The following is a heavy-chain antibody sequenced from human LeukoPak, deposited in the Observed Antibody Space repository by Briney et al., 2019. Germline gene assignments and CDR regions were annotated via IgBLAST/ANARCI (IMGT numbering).Heavy chain of an antibody. Sequence: GGSLRLSCAASGFTFSSYAMSWVRQAPGKGLEWVSSITSSGSGTYYADSVKGRFTISRDNSKSTLYLQMNSLRADDTAIYYCAQGGTYWGQGTLVTVS. CDR2: ITSSGSGT. V-gene: IGHV3-23*05. CDR3: AQGGTY. J-gene: IGHJ4*02. CDR1: GFTFSSYA.